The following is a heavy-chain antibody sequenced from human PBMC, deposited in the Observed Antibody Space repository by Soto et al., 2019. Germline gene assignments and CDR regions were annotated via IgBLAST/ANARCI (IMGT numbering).Heavy chain of an antibody. V-gene: IGHV3-48*01. J-gene: IGHJ4*02. Sequence: GGSLRLSCAASGFTFSSYSMNWVRQAPGKGLEWVSYISSSSSTIYYADSVKGRFTISRDNAKNSLYLQMNSLRAEDTAVYYCARASYDFWSGYYGGDYWGKGTLVTVSS. CDR3: ARASYDFWSGYYGGDY. CDR1: GFTFSSYS. CDR2: ISSSSSTI. D-gene: IGHD3-3*01.